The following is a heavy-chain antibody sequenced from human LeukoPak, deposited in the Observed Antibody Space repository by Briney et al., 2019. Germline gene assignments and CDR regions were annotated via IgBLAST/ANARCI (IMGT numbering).Heavy chain of an antibody. CDR1: GFTFSSYA. V-gene: IGHV3-23*01. Sequence: PGWSLRLSCAASGFTFSSYAMSWLRQAPGKGLEWVSAISGSGGSTHYPAAVKGRFTISRDNSKNTLYLQVNSLSADDTAVYYCAKDQYQLPRGWFDPWGQGTLVTVSS. CDR2: ISGSGGST. J-gene: IGHJ5*02. CDR3: AKDQYQLPRGWFDP. D-gene: IGHD2-2*01.